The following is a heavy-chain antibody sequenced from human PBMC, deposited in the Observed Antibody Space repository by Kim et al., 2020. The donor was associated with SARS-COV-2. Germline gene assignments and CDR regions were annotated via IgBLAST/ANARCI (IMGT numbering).Heavy chain of an antibody. D-gene: IGHD3-22*01. V-gene: IGHV4-34*01. CDR3: ARGPRYYYDSSGYHY. J-gene: IGHJ4*02. Sequence: SLKRRVTISVDTYKNQFSLKLSSVTAEDTAVYYCARGPRYYYDSSGYHYWGQGTLVTVSS.